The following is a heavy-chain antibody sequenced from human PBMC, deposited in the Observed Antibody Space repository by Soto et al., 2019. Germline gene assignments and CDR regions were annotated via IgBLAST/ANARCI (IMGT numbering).Heavy chain of an antibody. CDR3: AKDHDPHITGPSDL. CDR1: RFTFSTYG. D-gene: IGHD1-20*01. J-gene: IGHJ5*02. Sequence: QVQLVESGGGVVQPGRSLRLSCAASRFTFSTYGMHWVRQAPGKGLEWVSFISYDGSNKYYADSVKGRFTIARDNYKNTLYLQMNGLRVDDTAVFYCAKDHDPHITGPSDLWGQGTLVTVSS. V-gene: IGHV3-30*18. CDR2: ISYDGSNK.